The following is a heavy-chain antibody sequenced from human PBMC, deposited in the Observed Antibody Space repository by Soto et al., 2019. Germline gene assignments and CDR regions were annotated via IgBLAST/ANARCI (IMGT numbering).Heavy chain of an antibody. J-gene: IGHJ6*02. CDR3: ARPLTTVTTSDYYYYYGMDV. CDR1: GYTFTSYG. D-gene: IGHD4-17*01. V-gene: IGHV1-18*04. CDR2: ISAYNGNT. Sequence: ASVKVSCKASGYTFTSYGISWVRQAPGQGLEWMGWISAYNGNTNYAQKLQGRVTMTTDTSTRTAYMELRSLRSDDTAVYYCARPLTTVTTSDYYYYYGMDVWGQGTTVTVSS.